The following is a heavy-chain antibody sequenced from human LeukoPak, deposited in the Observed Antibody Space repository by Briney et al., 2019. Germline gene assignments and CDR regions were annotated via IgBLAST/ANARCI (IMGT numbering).Heavy chain of an antibody. Sequence: GGPLRLSCAASGFTFSSYAMSWVRQAPGKGLEWVSAISGSGGSTYYADSVKGRFTISRDNSKNTLYLQMNSLRAEDTAVYYCATPGPGSGSYYPYFDYWGQGTLVTVSS. CDR2: ISGSGGST. V-gene: IGHV3-23*01. D-gene: IGHD3-10*01. CDR3: ATPGPGSGSYYPYFDY. CDR1: GFTFSSYA. J-gene: IGHJ4*02.